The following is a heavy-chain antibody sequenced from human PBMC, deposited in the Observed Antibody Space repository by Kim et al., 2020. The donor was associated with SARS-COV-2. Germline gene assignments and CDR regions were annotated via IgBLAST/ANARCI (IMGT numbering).Heavy chain of an antibody. CDR2: ISPSNGDT. Sequence: ASVKVSCKTSGYTFTTYGINWVRQAPGQGLEWMGWISPSNGDTNSAQEFRGRITMTTNMSTSTAFMELRSLKSGDTAVYFCARADTWNFESDYWGQGSLVTVSS. J-gene: IGHJ4*02. CDR1: GYTFTTYG. V-gene: IGHV1-18*01. CDR3: ARADTWNFESDY. D-gene: IGHD1-7*01.